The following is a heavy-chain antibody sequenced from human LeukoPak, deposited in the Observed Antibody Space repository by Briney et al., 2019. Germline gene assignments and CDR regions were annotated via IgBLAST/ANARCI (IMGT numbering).Heavy chain of an antibody. D-gene: IGHD3-3*01. CDR2: IYHSGST. CDR3: ARTPIFGVVIMV. V-gene: IGHV4-30-2*01. Sequence: SETLSLTCTVSGGSISSGGYYWSWIRQPPGKGLEWIGYIYHSGSTYYNPSLKSRVTISVDRSKNQFSLKLSSVTAADTAVYYCARTPIFGVVIMVWGQGTLVTVSS. CDR1: GGSISSGGYY. J-gene: IGHJ4*02.